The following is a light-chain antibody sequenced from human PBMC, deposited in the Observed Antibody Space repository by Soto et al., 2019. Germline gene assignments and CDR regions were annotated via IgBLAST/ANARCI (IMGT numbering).Light chain of an antibody. CDR3: CSYEGSFIHV. J-gene: IGLJ1*01. CDR1: SGDVGGYEY. CDR2: DVN. Sequence: QSALTQPRSVSGAPGQSVSISWLGTSGDVGGYEYVSWYQQHPGKAPRLLIFDVNKRPSGVPDRCSGSKSGNTTSLTISGLQAEDEADYYCCSYEGSFIHVFESGTKVTVL. V-gene: IGLV2-11*01.